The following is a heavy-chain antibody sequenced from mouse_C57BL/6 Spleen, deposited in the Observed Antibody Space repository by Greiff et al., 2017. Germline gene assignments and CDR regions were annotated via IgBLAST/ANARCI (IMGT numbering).Heavy chain of an antibody. CDR1: GYTFTSYW. Sequence: VQLQQPGAELVMPGASVKLSCKASGYTFTSYWMHWVKQRPGQGLEWIGEIDPADSYTNYNQKFKGKSPLTVDKSSSTAYMQLSSLTSEDCAVYYCARAGVGGVDDRGQGTTLTDSS. CDR2: IDPADSYT. V-gene: IGHV1-69*01. CDR3: ARAGVGGVDD. J-gene: IGHJ2*01.